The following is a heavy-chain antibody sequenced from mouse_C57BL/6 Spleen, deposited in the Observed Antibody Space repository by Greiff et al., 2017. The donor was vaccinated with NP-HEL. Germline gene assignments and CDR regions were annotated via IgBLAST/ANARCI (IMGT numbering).Heavy chain of an antibody. D-gene: IGHD2-5*01. CDR2: INPYNGGT. V-gene: IGHV1-19*01. Sequence: EVQLQQSGPVLVKPGASVKMSCKASGYTFTDYYMNWVKQSHGKSLEWIGVINPYNGGTSYNQKFKGKATLTVDKSSSTAYMELNSLTSEDSAVYYCARGGYSNYVMDYWGQGTSVTVSS. CDR3: ARGGYSNYVMDY. CDR1: GYTFTDYY. J-gene: IGHJ4*01.